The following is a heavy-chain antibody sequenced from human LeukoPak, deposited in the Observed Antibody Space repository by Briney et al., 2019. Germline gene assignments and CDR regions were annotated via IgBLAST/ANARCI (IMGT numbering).Heavy chain of an antibody. CDR1: GDSIISNIYW. V-gene: IGHV4-39*01. J-gene: IGHJ3*01. CDR3: ARRRHNFDFYDV. CDR2: TFYTGRT. D-gene: IGHD3/OR15-3a*01. Sequence: ASETLSLTCTVSGDSIISNIYWWDWVRLPPGKGLEWIGATFYTGRTFYSPSLKSRVTISVDTSKNQFSLDLSSATAADTAVYYCARRRHNFDFYDVWGQGTRVTVSS.